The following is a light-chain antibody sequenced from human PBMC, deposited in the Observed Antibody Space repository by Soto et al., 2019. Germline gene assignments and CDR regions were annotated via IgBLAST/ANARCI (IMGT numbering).Light chain of an antibody. CDR2: DAS. V-gene: IGKV3-11*01. Sequence: EIVLTQSPATLSLSPGQRATLSCRASQSVTSYLAWYQQKPGQAPRLLVYDASTRATGIPPRFSGSGSGTDFTLTISSLEPEDFAVYYCQQRSDWPLTFGGGTKGDI. CDR1: QSVTSY. CDR3: QQRSDWPLT. J-gene: IGKJ4*01.